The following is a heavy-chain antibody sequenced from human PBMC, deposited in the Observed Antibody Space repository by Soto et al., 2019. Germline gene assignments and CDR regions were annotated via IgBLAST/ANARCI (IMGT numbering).Heavy chain of an antibody. V-gene: IGHV1-46*01. CDR3: ARASIAARRVLYYGMDV. J-gene: IGHJ6*02. CDR1: GYTFTSYY. D-gene: IGHD6-6*01. Sequence: QVQLVQSGAEVKKPGASVKVSCKASGYTFTSYYMHWVRQAPGQGLEWMGIINPSGGSTSYAQKFQGRVTMTRYPSTSTVYMELSSLRSEDTAVYYCARASIAARRVLYYGMDVWGQGTTVTVSS. CDR2: INPSGGST.